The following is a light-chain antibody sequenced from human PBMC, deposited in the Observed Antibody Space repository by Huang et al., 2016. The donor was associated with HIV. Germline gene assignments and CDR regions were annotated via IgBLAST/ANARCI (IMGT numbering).Light chain of an antibody. CDR3: QKYNSAPLT. V-gene: IGKV1-27*01. Sequence: IHMTQSPSSLSASVGDSVTITCRASPGISNYLALYQQKPVKLPNLLIYAASTLQSGVPSRFSGRRSGTDFTLTISSLQPEDVATYYCQKYNSAPLTFGGGTKVEIK. CDR2: AAS. CDR1: PGISNY. J-gene: IGKJ4*01.